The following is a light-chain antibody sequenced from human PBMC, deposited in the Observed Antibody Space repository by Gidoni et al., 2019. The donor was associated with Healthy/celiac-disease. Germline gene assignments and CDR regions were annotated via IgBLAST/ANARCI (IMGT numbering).Light chain of an antibody. J-gene: IGKJ1*01. CDR3: MQALQTPRG. V-gene: IGKV2-28*01. CDR1: QSLLHSNGYNY. Sequence: DIVMTQSPLSLPVTPGEPASISCRSSQSLLHSNGYNYLDWYLQKPGQSPQLLIYLGSNRASGVPDRVRGRGSGTDITLKISRVEAEDVGVYYCMQALQTPRGFGQXTKVEIK. CDR2: LGS.